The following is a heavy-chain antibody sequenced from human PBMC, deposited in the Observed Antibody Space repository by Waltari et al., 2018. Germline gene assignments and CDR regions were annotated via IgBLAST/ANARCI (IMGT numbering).Heavy chain of an antibody. CDR2: ISWKSGSI. J-gene: IGHJ4*02. V-gene: IGHV3-9*03. Sequence: EVQLVESGGGLVQPGRSLRLSCAASGFTFDDYAMHWVRQAPGKGLEWVSGISWKSGSIGYADSVKGRFTISRDNAKNSLYLQMNSLRAEDMALYYCAKDSSSSWTYFDYWGQGTLVTVSS. D-gene: IGHD6-13*01. CDR1: GFTFDDYA. CDR3: AKDSSSSWTYFDY.